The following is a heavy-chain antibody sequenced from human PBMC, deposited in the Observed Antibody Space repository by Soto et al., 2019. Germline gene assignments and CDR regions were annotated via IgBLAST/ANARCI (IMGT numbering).Heavy chain of an antibody. CDR3: AKVACGGDCPYYFDY. D-gene: IGHD2-21*02. J-gene: IGHJ4*02. Sequence: GGSLRLSCAASGVTFSSYGMHWVRQAPGKGLEWVAVISYDGSNKYYADSVKGRFTISRDNSKNTLYLQMSSLRAEEPAVYYCAKVACGGDCPYYFDYWGQGTLVTVSS. CDR1: GVTFSSYG. CDR2: ISYDGSNK. V-gene: IGHV3-30*18.